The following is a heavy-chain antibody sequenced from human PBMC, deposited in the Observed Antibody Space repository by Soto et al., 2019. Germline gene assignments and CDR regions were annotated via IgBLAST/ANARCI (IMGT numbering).Heavy chain of an antibody. CDR1: GGSFSGYY. J-gene: IGHJ4*02. D-gene: IGHD3-9*01. V-gene: IGHV4-34*01. Sequence: SETLSLTCAVYGGSFSGYYWSWIRQPPGKGLEWIGEINHRGSTKYNPSLKSRVTISVGTSKNQFSLNLSSVTAADTAVYYCARVDDYWSQGTQVTVSS. CDR3: ARVDDY. CDR2: INHRGST.